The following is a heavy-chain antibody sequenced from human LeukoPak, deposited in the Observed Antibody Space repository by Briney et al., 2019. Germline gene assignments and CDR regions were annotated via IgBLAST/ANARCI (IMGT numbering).Heavy chain of an antibody. J-gene: IGHJ5*02. CDR2: FDPEDGET. CDR1: GYTLSKIS. D-gene: IGHD2-2*01. Sequence: GASVKLSCTVSGYTLSKISMNWVRQAPGKGLEWMGGFDPEDGETIYAQKFQGRVTMTEDTSTDTAYMELSSLRSEDTAVYYCATGFYCSSTSCAFENPWGQGTLVTVSS. CDR3: ATGFYCSSTSCAFENP. V-gene: IGHV1-24*01.